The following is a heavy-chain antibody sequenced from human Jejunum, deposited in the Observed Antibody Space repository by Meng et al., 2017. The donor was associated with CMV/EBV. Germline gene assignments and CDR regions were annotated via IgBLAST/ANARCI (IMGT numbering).Heavy chain of an antibody. V-gene: IGHV4-30-4*08. D-gene: IGHD3-22*01. CDR2: ISYSGST. CDR1: SISSGDYY. Sequence: SISSGDYYGSWIRKAPGKGLDWIGYISYSGSTSYNPSLKTRVTISIDTSKSQFSLKMTSVTAADTAVYYCADYYYDASGHNWFDSWGQGTLVTVSS. J-gene: IGHJ5*01. CDR3: ADYYYDASGHNWFDS.